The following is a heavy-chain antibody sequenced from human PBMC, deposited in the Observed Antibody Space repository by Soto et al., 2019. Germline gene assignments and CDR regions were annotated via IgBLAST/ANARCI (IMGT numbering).Heavy chain of an antibody. CDR3: ARAILYDHPRGYYYYGMDV. CDR1: GGTFSSYA. CDR2: IIPIFGTA. Sequence: QVQLVQSGAEVKKPGSSVKVSCKASGGTFSSYAISWVRQAPGQGLEWMGGIIPIFGTANYAQKFQGRVTITGNEATSTAYMELSSLSSEDTAVYSCARAILYDHPRGYYYYGMDVWCHGTTVTVSS. J-gene: IGHJ6*02. D-gene: IGHD2-2*02. V-gene: IGHV1-69*01.